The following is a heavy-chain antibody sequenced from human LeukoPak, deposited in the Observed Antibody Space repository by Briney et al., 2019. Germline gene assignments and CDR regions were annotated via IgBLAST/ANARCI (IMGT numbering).Heavy chain of an antibody. CDR2: IYYSGST. CDR1: GGSISSSSYY. J-gene: IGHJ5*02. V-gene: IGHV4-39*07. D-gene: IGHD4-17*01. Sequence: SETLSLTCTVSGGSISSSSYYWGWIRQPPGKGLEWIGSIYYSGSTYYNPSLKSRVTISVDTSKNQFSLKLSSVTAADTAVYYCARDASGFYGDYVPGWFDPWGQGTLVTVSS. CDR3: ARDASGFYGDYVPGWFDP.